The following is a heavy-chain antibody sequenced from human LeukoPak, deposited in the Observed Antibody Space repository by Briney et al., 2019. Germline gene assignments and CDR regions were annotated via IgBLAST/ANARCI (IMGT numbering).Heavy chain of an antibody. D-gene: IGHD3-16*01. Sequence: GGSLRLSCAASGFTFSSYTMSWVRQAPGKGLEWVSAISGNSGNTYYADSVKGRFTISRDNSKNTLYLQMNSLRAEDTAVYYCARDSMGVFGYWGQGTLVTVSS. V-gene: IGHV3-23*01. CDR3: ARDSMGVFGY. J-gene: IGHJ4*02. CDR1: GFTFSSYT. CDR2: ISGNSGNT.